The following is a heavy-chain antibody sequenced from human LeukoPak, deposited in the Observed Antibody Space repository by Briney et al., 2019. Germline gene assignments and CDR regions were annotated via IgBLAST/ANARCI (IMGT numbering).Heavy chain of an antibody. Sequence: GGSLRLSCAASGFTFSSFAMHWVRQAPGKGLEYVSGISRDGRSTFYADSVKGRFTISRDNSKNTLYLQMGSLRAEDMAVYYCAIQIRGVVYWGQGTLVIVSS. J-gene: IGHJ4*02. D-gene: IGHD3-10*01. CDR1: GFTFSSFA. V-gene: IGHV3-64*02. CDR3: AIQIRGVVY. CDR2: ISRDGRST.